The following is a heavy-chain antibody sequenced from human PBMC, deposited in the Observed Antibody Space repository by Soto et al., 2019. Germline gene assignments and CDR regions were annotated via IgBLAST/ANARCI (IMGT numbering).Heavy chain of an antibody. Sequence: PGGSLRLSCAASGYTFSDYYMSWIRQAPGKGLEWISYIDTSGTKIYYADSVKGRFTITRDNAKNSLYLEMNSLRDEDTAVYYCASHYDMWSGYLSPVDYWGQGTLVTVS. CDR2: IDTSGTKI. CDR3: ASHYDMWSGYLSPVDY. J-gene: IGHJ4*02. V-gene: IGHV3-11*01. CDR1: GYTFSDYY. D-gene: IGHD3-3*01.